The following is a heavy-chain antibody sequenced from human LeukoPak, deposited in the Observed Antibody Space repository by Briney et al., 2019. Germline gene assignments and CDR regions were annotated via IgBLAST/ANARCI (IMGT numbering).Heavy chain of an antibody. CDR1: GGSISSGGYY. Sequence: SETLSLTCTVSGGSISSGGYYWSWIRQHPGKGLEWIGYIYYSGSTYYNPSLKSRVTISVDTSKNLFSLKLSSVTAADTAVYYCARAEVYDDYVFDYWGQGTLVTVSS. D-gene: IGHD3-16*01. J-gene: IGHJ4*02. V-gene: IGHV4-31*03. CDR3: ARAEVYDDYVFDY. CDR2: IYYSGST.